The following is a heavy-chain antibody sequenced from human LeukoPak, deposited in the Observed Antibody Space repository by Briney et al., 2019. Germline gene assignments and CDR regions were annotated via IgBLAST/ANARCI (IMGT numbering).Heavy chain of an antibody. CDR1: GFTFSSYA. Sequence: PGGSLRLSCAASGFTFSSYAMHWVRQAPGKGLEWVAVISYDGSNKYYADSVKGRFTISRDNSKNTLYLQMNSLRAEDTAVYYCAKTRSSGILPYDYWGQGTLVTVSS. CDR3: AKTRSSGILPYDY. J-gene: IGHJ4*02. V-gene: IGHV3-30-3*02. D-gene: IGHD3-10*01. CDR2: ISYDGSNK.